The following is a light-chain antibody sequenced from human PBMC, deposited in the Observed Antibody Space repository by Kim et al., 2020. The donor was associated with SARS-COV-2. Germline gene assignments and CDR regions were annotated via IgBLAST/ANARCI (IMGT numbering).Light chain of an antibody. V-gene: IGLV3-1*01. Sequence: VSPGQTSSITCSGDKLGDKYVWWDQQKPGQSPVVVIYQDTKRPSGIPERFSGSNAGNTATLTVSGTQAMDEADYYCQAWDSSTYVFGTGTKVTVL. J-gene: IGLJ1*01. CDR1: KLGDKY. CDR3: QAWDSSTYV. CDR2: QDT.